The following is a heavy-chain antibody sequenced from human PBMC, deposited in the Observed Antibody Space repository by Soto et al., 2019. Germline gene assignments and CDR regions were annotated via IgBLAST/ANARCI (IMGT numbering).Heavy chain of an antibody. J-gene: IGHJ6*02. CDR2: IIPIFGTA. V-gene: IGHV1-69*13. CDR3: ARGPEPETNYYGMDV. CDR1: GGTFSSYA. Sequence: SVKVSCKASGGTFSSYAISWVRQAPGQGLEWMGGIIPIFGTANYAQKFQGRVTITADESTSTAYMELSSLRSEDTAVYYCARGPEPETNYYGMDVWGQGTTVTVSS.